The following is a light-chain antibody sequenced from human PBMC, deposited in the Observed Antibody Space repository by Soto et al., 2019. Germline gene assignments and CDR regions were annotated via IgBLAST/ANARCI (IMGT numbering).Light chain of an antibody. CDR3: QQLNSYLT. Sequence: DIQLTQSPSFLSASVGDRVTITCRASQGISSYLAWYQQKPGKAPKLLIYAASTLQSGVPSRFSGSGSGTEFTLTISSLQPEDFATYYCQQLNSYLTFGQGTKGESK. CDR2: AAS. V-gene: IGKV1-9*01. J-gene: IGKJ1*01. CDR1: QGISSY.